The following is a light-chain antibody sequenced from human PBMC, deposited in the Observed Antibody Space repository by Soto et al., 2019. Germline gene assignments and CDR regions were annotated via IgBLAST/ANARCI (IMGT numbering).Light chain of an antibody. CDR2: GAS. CDR1: QSVSSSY. V-gene: IGKV3-20*01. Sequence: EIVLTQSPGTLSLSPGDTVALSCSASQSVSSSYLAWYQQRPGQAPRLLIYGASSRATGIPDRFSGSGSETDFTLTISRLEPEDFAFYYCQQYGSSTTTFGQGTKLEVK. CDR3: QQYGSSTTT. J-gene: IGKJ2*01.